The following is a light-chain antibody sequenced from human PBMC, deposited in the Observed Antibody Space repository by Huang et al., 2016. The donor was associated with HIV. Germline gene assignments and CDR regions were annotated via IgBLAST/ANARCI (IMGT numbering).Light chain of an antibody. J-gene: IGKJ2*02. CDR2: WAT. CDR1: QNILFSSTNRTY. CDR3: QQYYSTPCT. Sequence: IVMTQSPDSLTVSLGDRATFECRSSQNILFSSTNRTYLAWYQQKPGQSPKLLVYWATARESGVPDRFTGSGSETDFTLTIDNVKAEDVAMYYCQQYYSTPCTFGQGTRLEI. V-gene: IGKV4-1*01.